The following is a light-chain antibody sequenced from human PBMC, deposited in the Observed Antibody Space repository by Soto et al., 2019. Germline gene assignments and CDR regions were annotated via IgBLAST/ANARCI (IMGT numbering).Light chain of an antibody. CDR1: SGSVSSSNY. CDR3: ALYMGSGISV. J-gene: IGLJ3*02. CDR2: STS. Sequence: QTVVTQEPSFSVSPGGTVTLTCGLSSGSVSSSNYPSWYQQTPGQAPRTLIYSTSARSSGVPDRFSGSILGNKAALTITGAQADDESDYYCALYMGSGISVFGGGTKVTVL. V-gene: IGLV8-61*01.